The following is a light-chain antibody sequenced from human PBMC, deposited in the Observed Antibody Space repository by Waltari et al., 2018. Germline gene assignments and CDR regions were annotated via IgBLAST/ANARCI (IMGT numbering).Light chain of an antibody. CDR1: TLPRKY. Sequence: SYELTQPPSVSVPPGQTARITCSGDTLPRKYAYWYQQKSGQAPVLVIVEDNQRPSGIPERFSGSISGTMATLTISGAQVEDEADYYCYSTDSSSKGVFGAGTKVTAL. CDR3: YSTDSSSKGV. J-gene: IGLJ1*01. CDR2: EDN. V-gene: IGLV3-10*01.